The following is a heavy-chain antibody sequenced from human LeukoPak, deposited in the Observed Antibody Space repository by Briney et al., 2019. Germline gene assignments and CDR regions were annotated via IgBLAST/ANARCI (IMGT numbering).Heavy chain of an antibody. V-gene: IGHV4-30-2*01. CDR3: ARGPYPHDAIDI. CDR2: IYHSGST. J-gene: IGHJ3*02. CDR1: GGSISSGGYS. Sequence: SQTLSLTCAISGGSISSGGYSWSWIRQPPGKGLEWIGYIYHSGSTFYNPSLRSRVTISVDRSENQFSLNLNSVTAADTAVYYCARGPYPHDAIDIWGQGTMVTVSS.